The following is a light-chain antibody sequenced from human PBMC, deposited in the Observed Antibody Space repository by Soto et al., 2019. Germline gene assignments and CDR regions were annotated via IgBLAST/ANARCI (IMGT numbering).Light chain of an antibody. CDR2: ATF. J-gene: IGKJ3*01. V-gene: IGKV3-20*01. CDR3: QHYGSSLFT. Sequence: EIVLTQSPDTLSLSPGERATLSCRASQSISDSNLAWYQQRPGQPPRLLIYATFIRATGVPYRFICSGSGTEFALTIGRLEPEDFAVFFCQHYGSSLFTLGPGTRVDI. CDR1: QSISDSN.